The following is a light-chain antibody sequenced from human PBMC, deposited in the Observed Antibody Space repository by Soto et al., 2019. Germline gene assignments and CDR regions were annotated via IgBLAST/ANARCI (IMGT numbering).Light chain of an antibody. V-gene: IGKV3-20*01. CDR3: HQYGSSPLT. CDR1: QGVSSTY. CDR2: GAS. J-gene: IGKJ1*01. Sequence: EMVLTQSPGTLSLSPGERATLSCRASQGVSSTYLAWYEQKPGQAPRLLIYGASSRATGIPDRFSGSGSGTDFILTIRRVEPEDYAVFYCHQYGSSPLTFGQGTKVEIK.